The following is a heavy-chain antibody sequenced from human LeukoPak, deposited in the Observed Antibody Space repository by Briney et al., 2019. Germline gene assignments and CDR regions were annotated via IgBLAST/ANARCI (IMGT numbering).Heavy chain of an antibody. J-gene: IGHJ4*02. D-gene: IGHD1-1*01. CDR1: GYTFTNYD. CDR3: ARGLENDGMFDY. CDR2: MNPNSGNT. V-gene: IGHV1-8*01. Sequence: AASVKVSCKASGYTFTNYDINWVRQAAGQGLEWMGWMNPNSGNTGYAQKFQGRVTMTRNTSISTAYMELSSLRSEDTAVYYCARGLENDGMFDYWGQGTLVTVSS.